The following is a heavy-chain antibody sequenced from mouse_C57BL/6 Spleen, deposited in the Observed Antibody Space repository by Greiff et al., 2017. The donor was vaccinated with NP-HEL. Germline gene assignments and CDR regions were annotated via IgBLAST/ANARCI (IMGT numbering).Heavy chain of an antibody. J-gene: IGHJ1*03. CDR3: ARNPDGYWYFDV. Sequence: VQLQQSGPELVKPGASVKISCKASGYTFTDYYMNWVKQSHGKSLEWIGDINPNNGGTSYNQKFKGKATLTVDKSSSTAYMELRSLTSEDSAVYYCARNPDGYWYFDVWGTGTTVTVSS. D-gene: IGHD2-3*01. V-gene: IGHV1-26*01. CDR1: GYTFTDYY. CDR2: INPNNGGT.